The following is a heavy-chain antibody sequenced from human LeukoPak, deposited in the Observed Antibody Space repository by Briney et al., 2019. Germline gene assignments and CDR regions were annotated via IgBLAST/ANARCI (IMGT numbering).Heavy chain of an antibody. D-gene: IGHD6-19*01. CDR1: GGSITTYY. Sequence: SETLSLTCTVSGGSITTYYWSWIRQPPGKGLEWIGHIYDSGNTNYNPSVKGRVTISADTSKNEFSLQLTSVTAADTAVYYCARGSGWLPDWWGQGTLVTVSS. CDR2: IYDSGNT. V-gene: IGHV4-59*01. CDR3: ARGSGWLPDW. J-gene: IGHJ4*02.